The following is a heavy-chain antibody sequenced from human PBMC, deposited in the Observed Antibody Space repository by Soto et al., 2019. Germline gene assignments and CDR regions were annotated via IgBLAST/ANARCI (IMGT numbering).Heavy chain of an antibody. D-gene: IGHD3-10*01. Sequence: SETLSLTCAVSGGSISSGGYSWSWIRQPPGKGLEWIGYIYHSGSTYYNPSLKSRVTISVDRSKNQFSLKLSSVTAADTAVYYCARAGSMVRGVITLNWFDPWGQGTLVTVSS. CDR1: GGSISSGGYS. CDR2: IYHSGST. J-gene: IGHJ5*02. CDR3: ARAGSMVRGVITLNWFDP. V-gene: IGHV4-30-2*01.